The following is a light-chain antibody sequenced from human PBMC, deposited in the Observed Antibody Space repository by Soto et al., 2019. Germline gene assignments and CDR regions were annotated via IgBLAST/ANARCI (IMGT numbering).Light chain of an antibody. J-gene: IGLJ3*02. CDR2: NSN. Sequence: QLVLTQPPSASGTPGQRVTISCSGSSSNIGSNSVNWYQHLPGAAPKLLIYNSNQRPSGVPDRFSGSKSGTSASLAISGLQSEDESDYYCATWDDSLNGPVFGGGTKVTVL. V-gene: IGLV1-44*01. CDR3: ATWDDSLNGPV. CDR1: SSNIGSNS.